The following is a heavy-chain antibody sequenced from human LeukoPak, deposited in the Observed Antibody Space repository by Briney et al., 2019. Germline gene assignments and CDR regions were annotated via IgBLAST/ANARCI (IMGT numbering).Heavy chain of an antibody. V-gene: IGHV3-7*01. CDR2: IKQDGSEK. J-gene: IGHJ4*02. Sequence: GGSLRLSCAASGFTFSSYWMSWVRQAPGKGLEWVANIKQDGSEKYYVDSVKGRFTISRDNAKNSLYLQMNSLRAGDTAVYYCARERGDYYFDYWGQGTLVTVSS. D-gene: IGHD4-17*01. CDR1: GFTFSSYW. CDR3: ARERGDYYFDY.